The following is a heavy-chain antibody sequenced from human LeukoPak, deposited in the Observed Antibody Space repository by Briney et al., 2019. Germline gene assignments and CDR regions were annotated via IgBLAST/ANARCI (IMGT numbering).Heavy chain of an antibody. CDR1: GYTFSGYY. D-gene: IGHD5-12*01. J-gene: IGHJ4*02. CDR2: INPNSGYT. Sequence: ASVKVSCTASGYTFSGYYIQWVRQAPGQGLEWMGWINPNSGYTNVAQKFQGRVTMTRDTSISTGYMELSSLTSDDTAVYFCARDTFSGYDPLRNWGQGTLVTVSS. CDR3: ARDTFSGYDPLRN. V-gene: IGHV1-2*02.